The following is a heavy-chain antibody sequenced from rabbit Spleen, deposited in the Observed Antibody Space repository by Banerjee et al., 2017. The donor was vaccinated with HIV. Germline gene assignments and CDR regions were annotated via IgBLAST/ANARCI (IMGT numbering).Heavy chain of an antibody. Sequence: QLEESAGGLVQPGGSLKLSCKASGFTLSSYYMNWVRQAPGKGLEWIGYIDPVFGITYYANWVSGRFSISRENAQNTVFLQMTSLTAADTATYFCARDGAGGSYFALWGQGTLVTV. CDR2: IDPVFGIT. D-gene: IGHD8-1*01. V-gene: IGHV1S7*01. CDR1: GFTLSSYY. J-gene: IGHJ4*01. CDR3: ARDGAGGSYFAL.